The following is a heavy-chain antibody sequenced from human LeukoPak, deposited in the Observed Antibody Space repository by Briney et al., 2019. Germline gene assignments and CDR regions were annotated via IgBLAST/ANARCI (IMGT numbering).Heavy chain of an antibody. Sequence: GGSLRLSCAASGFTFSSYSMNWVRQAPGKGLEWVSYISSSSSTIYYADSVKGRFTISRDNAKNSLYLQMNSLRAEDTAVYYCATPPAYYYDSSGYPFDYWGQGTLVTVSS. CDR2: ISSSSSTI. V-gene: IGHV3-48*01. J-gene: IGHJ4*02. CDR3: ATPPAYYYDSSGYPFDY. CDR1: GFTFSSYS. D-gene: IGHD3-22*01.